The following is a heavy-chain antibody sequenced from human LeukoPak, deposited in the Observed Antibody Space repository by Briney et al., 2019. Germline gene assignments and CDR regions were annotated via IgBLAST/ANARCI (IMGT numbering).Heavy chain of an antibody. J-gene: IGHJ6*04. CDR1: GFTFSSYS. V-gene: IGHV3-66*01. CDR2: IYSGGST. D-gene: IGHD3-10*02. CDR3: AELGITMIGGV. Sequence: GGSLRLSCAASGFTFSSYSMNWVRQAPGKGLEWVSVIYSGGSTYYADSVKGRFTISRDNAKNSLYLQMNSLRAEDTAVYYCAELGITMIGGVWGKGTTVTISS.